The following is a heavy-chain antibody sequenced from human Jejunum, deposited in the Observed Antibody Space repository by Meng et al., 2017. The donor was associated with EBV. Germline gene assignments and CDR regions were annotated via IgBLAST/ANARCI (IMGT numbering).Heavy chain of an antibody. D-gene: IGHD2-15*01. CDR1: GYTFNSYA. Sequence: QVQLVQSGAEVKEPGASVKVSCKASGYTFNSYAIHWVRQAPGQRLEWMGWIHTDNGGTKYSQEFQDRVTITRDTSASTAYMEINSLRSEDTAVYYCVKKGTRLTTHGYHFDYWGQGTLVTASS. CDR3: VKKGTRLTTHGYHFDY. V-gene: IGHV1-3*04. J-gene: IGHJ4*02. CDR2: IHTDNGGT.